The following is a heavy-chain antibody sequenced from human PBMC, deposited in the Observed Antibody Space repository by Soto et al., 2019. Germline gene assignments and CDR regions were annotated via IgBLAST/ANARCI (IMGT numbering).Heavy chain of an antibody. V-gene: IGHV1-8*01. J-gene: IGHJ6*03. CDR1: GYTFPSYD. Sequence: ASVKVSCKASGYTFPSYDINWVRQATGQGLEWMGWMNPNSGNTGYAQKFQGRVTMTRNTSISTAYMELSSLSSEETAVYYCAREVPGPRVRGVIITTDYIDVWGKGTTVTVSS. D-gene: IGHD3-10*01. CDR2: MNPNSGNT. CDR3: AREVPGPRVRGVIITTDYIDV.